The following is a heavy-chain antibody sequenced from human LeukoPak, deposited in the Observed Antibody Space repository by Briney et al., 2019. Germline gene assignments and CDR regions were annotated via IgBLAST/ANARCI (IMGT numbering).Heavy chain of an antibody. V-gene: IGHV4-30-4*01. J-gene: IGHJ2*01. Sequence: SETLSLTCTVSGDSISSSSYYWSWIRQPPGKGLEWIGYIYYSGSTYYNPSLKSRVTISVDTSKNQFSLKLSSVTAADTAVYYCATQNYYDSSGPTAYWYFDLWGRGTLVTVSS. CDR1: GDSISSSSYY. D-gene: IGHD3-22*01. CDR3: ATQNYYDSSGPTAYWYFDL. CDR2: IYYSGST.